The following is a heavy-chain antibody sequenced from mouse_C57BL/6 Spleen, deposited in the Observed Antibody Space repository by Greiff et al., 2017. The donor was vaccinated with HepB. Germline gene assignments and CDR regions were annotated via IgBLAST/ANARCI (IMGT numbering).Heavy chain of an antibody. CDR1: GYTFTSYD. D-gene: IGHD2-4*01. Sequence: QVQLKESGPELVKPGASVKLSCKASGYTFTSYDINWVKQRPGQGLEWIGWIYPRDGSTNYNEKFKGKATLTVDTSSSTAYMELHSLTSEDSAVYFCAREEDYVYYFDYWGQGTTLTVSS. J-gene: IGHJ2*01. V-gene: IGHV1-85*01. CDR2: IYPRDGST. CDR3: AREEDYVYYFDY.